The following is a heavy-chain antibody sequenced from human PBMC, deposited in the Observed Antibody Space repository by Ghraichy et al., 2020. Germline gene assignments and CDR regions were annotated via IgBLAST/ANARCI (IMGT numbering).Heavy chain of an antibody. CDR2: LYNSGTT. J-gene: IGHJ6*02. Sequence: SETLSLTCTVSGDSITGSYWSWIRQPPGKGLEWIGNLYNSGTTNSNPSLKSRVTVSVDTSKNQFSLKLTSVTAADTAVYYCARCTYFYTVGRSDYHHAVDVWGQGTTVTVPS. CDR3: ARCTYFYTVGRSDYHHAVDV. V-gene: IGHV4-59*01. CDR1: GDSITGSY. D-gene: IGHD2/OR15-2a*01.